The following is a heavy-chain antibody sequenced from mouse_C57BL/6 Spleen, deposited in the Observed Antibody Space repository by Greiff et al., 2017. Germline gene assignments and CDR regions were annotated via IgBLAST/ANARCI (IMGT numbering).Heavy chain of an antibody. CDR1: GYAFSSYW. V-gene: IGHV1-82*01. CDR3: AKEENSMGYFSDMDY. J-gene: IGHJ4*01. Sequence: VQLQQPGPELVKPGASVKISCKASGYAFSSYWMNWVKQRPGKGLEWIGRIYPGDGDTNYNGKFKGKATLTADKSSSTASMPLSSLTSEDSAVYFCAKEENSMGYFSDMDYWGQGTSVTASS. CDR2: IYPGDGDT. D-gene: IGHD2-10*02.